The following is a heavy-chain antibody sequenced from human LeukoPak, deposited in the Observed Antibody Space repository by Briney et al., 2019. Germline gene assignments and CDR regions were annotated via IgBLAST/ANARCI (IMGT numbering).Heavy chain of an antibody. J-gene: IGHJ4*02. Sequence: GGSLRLSCAASGFTVSSNYMSWVRQAPGKGLEWVSVIYSGGNTYYADSVKGRFTISRDNSKNTLYLQMNSLRAEDTAVYYCASTFYGDSPPYWGQGTLVTVSS. V-gene: IGHV3-66*01. CDR3: ASTFYGDSPPY. CDR1: GFTVSSNY. CDR2: IYSGGNT. D-gene: IGHD4-17*01.